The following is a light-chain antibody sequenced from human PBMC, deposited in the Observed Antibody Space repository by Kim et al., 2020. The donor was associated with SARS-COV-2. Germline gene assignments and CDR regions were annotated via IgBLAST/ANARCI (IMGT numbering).Light chain of an antibody. CDR2: YDD. Sequence: SYELTQPPSVAVAPGKTASITCGGDNIGSQSVHWYQQKPGQAPVVVIYYDDNRPSGIPERFSGSNSGNTATLTISRVEAEDEADYFCQVFDRSTDPLYVFGSGTKVTVL. CDR1: NIGSQS. J-gene: IGLJ1*01. V-gene: IGLV3-21*01. CDR3: QVFDRSTDPLYV.